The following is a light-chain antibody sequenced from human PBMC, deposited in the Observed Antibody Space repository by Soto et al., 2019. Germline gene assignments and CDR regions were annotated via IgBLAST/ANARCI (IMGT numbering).Light chain of an antibody. CDR3: CSYASSGTVV. CDR1: SSDVGSYNL. J-gene: IGLJ2*01. CDR2: EGS. V-gene: IGLV2-23*01. Sequence: QSALTQPASVSGSPGQSITISCTGTSSDVGSYNLVSWYQQHPGKAPKLMIYEGSKRPSGVSNRFSGSKSGNTASLTISGLQAEDAADYYCCSYASSGTVVFGGGTKLTVL.